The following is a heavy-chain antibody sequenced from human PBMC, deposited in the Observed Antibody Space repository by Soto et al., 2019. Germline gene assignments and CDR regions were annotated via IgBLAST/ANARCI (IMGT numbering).Heavy chain of an antibody. CDR3: XXXXXXXXXXXSYFDY. V-gene: IGHV4-59*01. CDR2: IYYSGST. Sequence: QVQLQESGPGLVKPSETLSLTCTVSGGSISSYYWSWIRQPPGKGLEWIGYIYYSGSTNYNPSLXXRVXXXXXXXXXXXXXXXXXXXXXXXXXXXXXXXXXXXXXXXSYFDYWGQGTLVTVSS. J-gene: IGHJ4*02. CDR1: GGSISSYY.